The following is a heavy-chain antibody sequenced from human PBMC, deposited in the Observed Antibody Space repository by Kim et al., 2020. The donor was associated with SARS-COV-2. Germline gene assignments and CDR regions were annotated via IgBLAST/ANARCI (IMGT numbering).Heavy chain of an antibody. J-gene: IGHJ3*02. CDR3: ARDPLFARFGVADAFDI. D-gene: IGHD3-10*01. V-gene: IGHV1-3*01. CDR2: INAGNGNT. CDR1: GYTFTSYA. Sequence: ASVKVSCKASGYTFTSYAMHWVRQAPGQRLEWMGWINAGNGNTKYSQKFQGRVTITRDTSASTAYMELSSLRSEDTAVYYCARDPLFARFGVADAFDIWGQGTMVTVSS.